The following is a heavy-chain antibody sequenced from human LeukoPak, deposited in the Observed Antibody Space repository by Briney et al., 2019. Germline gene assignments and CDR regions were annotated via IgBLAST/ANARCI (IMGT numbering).Heavy chain of an antibody. Sequence: GGSLRLSCAASGFTFSSYSMNWVRQAPGKGLEWVSSISSSSSYIYYADSVKGRFTISRDNAKNSLYLQMNSLRAEDTAVYYCAREYYDSSGSSYHMDVWGKGTTVTVSS. CDR3: AREYYDSSGSSYHMDV. J-gene: IGHJ6*03. CDR1: GFTFSSYS. D-gene: IGHD3-22*01. V-gene: IGHV3-21*01. CDR2: ISSSSSYI.